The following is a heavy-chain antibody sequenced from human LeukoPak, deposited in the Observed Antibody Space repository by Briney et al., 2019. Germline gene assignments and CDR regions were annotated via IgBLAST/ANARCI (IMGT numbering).Heavy chain of an antibody. CDR1: GFTSSNAW. CDR3: TSGGFDP. J-gene: IGHJ5*02. Sequence: GGSLRLSCTASGFTSSNAWVNWVRQAPGKGLEWVGHIRSKTDGGTTDYAAPVKGRFTISRDDSKNTVYLQMDSLKTEDTAVCYCTSGGFDPWGQGTLVTVSS. CDR2: IRSKTDGGTT. V-gene: IGHV3-15*01.